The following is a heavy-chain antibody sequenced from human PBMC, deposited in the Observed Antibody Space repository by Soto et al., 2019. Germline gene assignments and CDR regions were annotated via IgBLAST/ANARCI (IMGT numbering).Heavy chain of an antibody. Sequence: SETLSLTCAVYGGSFSGYYWSWIRQPPGKGLEWIGEINHSGSTNYNPSLKSRVTISVDTSKNQFSLKLSSVTAADTAVYYCARVGGTYYYYCIDVWGKGTTVPVSS. V-gene: IGHV4-34*01. CDR3: ARVGGTYYYYCIDV. CDR1: GGSFSGYY. J-gene: IGHJ6*03. D-gene: IGHD3-16*01. CDR2: INHSGST.